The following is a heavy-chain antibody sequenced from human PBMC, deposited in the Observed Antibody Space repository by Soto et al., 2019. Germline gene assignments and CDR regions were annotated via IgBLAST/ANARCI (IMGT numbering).Heavy chain of an antibody. CDR3: ARDHSGYDPPYGSGFELGFDP. V-gene: IGHV1-69*13. D-gene: IGHD5-12*01. Sequence: SVKVSCKASGGTFSSYAISWVRQAPGQGLEWMGGIIPIFGTANYAQKFQGRVTITADESTSTAYMELSSLRSEDTAVYYCARDHSGYDPPYGSGFELGFDPWGQGTLVTVSS. CDR2: IIPIFGTA. J-gene: IGHJ5*02. CDR1: GGTFSSYA.